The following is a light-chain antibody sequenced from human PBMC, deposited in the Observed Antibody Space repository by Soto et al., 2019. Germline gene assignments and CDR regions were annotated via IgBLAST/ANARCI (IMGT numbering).Light chain of an antibody. Sequence: QSALTQPASVSGSPGQSITISCTVTSSDVGSYDLVSWYQQHPGEAPKLLIYEVTERPSGVSIRFSGSKSDYTASLTISGLQAEDEADYYCSSYAGRGVGIFGGGTTLTVL. J-gene: IGLJ2*01. CDR1: SSDVGSYDL. CDR2: EVT. CDR3: SSYAGRGVGI. V-gene: IGLV2-23*02.